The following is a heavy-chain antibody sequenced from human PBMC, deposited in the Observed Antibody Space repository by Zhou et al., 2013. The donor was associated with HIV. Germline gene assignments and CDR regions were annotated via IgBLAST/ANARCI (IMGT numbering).Heavy chain of an antibody. J-gene: IGHJ5*02. CDR1: GGTFDTFA. Sequence: QVQLVQSGAEVKKPGSSVKLSCKASGGTFDTFAVAWVRRAPGQGLEWMGGIIPTFDPGHYAQRFQGRLTITADESTSTAYMELSSLRSEDTAVYYCAREQGGGQWPGRVWFDPWGQGTLVTVSS. CDR2: IIPTFDPG. D-gene: IGHD6-19*01. CDR3: AREQGGGQWPGRVWFDP. V-gene: IGHV1-69*01.